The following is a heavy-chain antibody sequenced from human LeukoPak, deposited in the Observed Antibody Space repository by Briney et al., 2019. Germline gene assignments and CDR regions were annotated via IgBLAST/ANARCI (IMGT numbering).Heavy chain of an antibody. V-gene: IGHV1-8*02. CDR1: VYTFTNFY. CDR3: ARGRDSSSWSDFDY. Sequence: ASVKVSCKASVYTFTNFYIHWVRQAPGQGLEWMGWMNPNSGNTGYAQKFQGRVTMTRNTSISTAYMELSSLRSEDTAVYYCARGRDSSSWSDFDYWGQGTLVTVSS. J-gene: IGHJ4*02. D-gene: IGHD6-13*01. CDR2: MNPNSGNT.